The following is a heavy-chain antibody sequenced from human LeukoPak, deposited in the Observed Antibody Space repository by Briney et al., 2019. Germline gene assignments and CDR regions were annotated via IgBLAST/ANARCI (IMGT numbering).Heavy chain of an antibody. J-gene: IGHJ4*02. D-gene: IGHD4-17*01. CDR3: ARGTTVTTIGD. Sequence: ASVKVSCKASGYIFTDYAIHWLRQAPGQRPEWMGWMNGGNGNTKYSQKFQGRITLIRDTSASTAYMELSSLRSEDMAVYYCARGTTVTTIGDWGQGTLVTVSS. CDR1: GYIFTDYA. V-gene: IGHV1-3*03. CDR2: MNGGNGNT.